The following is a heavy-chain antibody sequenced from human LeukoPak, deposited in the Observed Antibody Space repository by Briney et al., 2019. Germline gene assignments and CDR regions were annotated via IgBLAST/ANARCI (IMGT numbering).Heavy chain of an antibody. V-gene: IGHV1-18*01. CDR1: GYTFTSYG. CDR2: INTYNGDT. Sequence: ASVKVSCKASGYTFTSYGISWVRQAAGQGLEWMGCINTYNGDTNYAQKFQGRVTMTTDTSTSTAYMELRRLRSDDTAVYYCARDPSNTSGWYIYFDYWGQGALVTVSS. CDR3: ARDPSNTSGWYIYFDY. D-gene: IGHD6-19*01. J-gene: IGHJ4*02.